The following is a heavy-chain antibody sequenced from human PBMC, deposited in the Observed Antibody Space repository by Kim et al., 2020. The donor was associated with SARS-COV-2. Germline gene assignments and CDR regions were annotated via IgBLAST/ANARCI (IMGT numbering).Heavy chain of an antibody. V-gene: IGHV1-69*01. CDR3: AREASVDIVATIAAFDI. Sequence: FQGRVTITADESTSTAYMELSSLRSEDTAVYYCAREASVDIVATIAAFDIWGQGTMVTVSS. J-gene: IGHJ3*02. D-gene: IGHD5-12*01.